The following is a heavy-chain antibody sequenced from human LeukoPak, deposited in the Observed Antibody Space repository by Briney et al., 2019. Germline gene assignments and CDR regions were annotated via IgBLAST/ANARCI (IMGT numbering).Heavy chain of an antibody. CDR3: ARRAYNSSWSYFDY. Sequence: GESLKISCKGSGYSFTSCWIGWVRQMPGKGLEWMGIIYPGDSDARYSPSFQGQVTISVDKSTSTAFLQWSSLKASDTAMYFCARRAYNSSWSYFDYWGQGTLVTVSS. V-gene: IGHV5-51*01. CDR1: GYSFTSCW. CDR2: IYPGDSDA. D-gene: IGHD6-13*01. J-gene: IGHJ4*02.